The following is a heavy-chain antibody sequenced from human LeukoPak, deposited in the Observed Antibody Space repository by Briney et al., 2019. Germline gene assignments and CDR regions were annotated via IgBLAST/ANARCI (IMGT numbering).Heavy chain of an antibody. Sequence: PGGSLRLSCAASGFTFSSYGMHWVRQAPGKGLEWVAFIRYDGSNKYYADSVKGRFTISRDNSKNTLYLQMNSLRAEDTAVYYCAKVSGYFFVFDYMDVWGKGTTVTVSS. CDR2: IRYDGSNK. CDR3: AKVSGYFFVFDYMDV. V-gene: IGHV3-30*02. J-gene: IGHJ6*03. CDR1: GFTFSSYG. D-gene: IGHD2-15*01.